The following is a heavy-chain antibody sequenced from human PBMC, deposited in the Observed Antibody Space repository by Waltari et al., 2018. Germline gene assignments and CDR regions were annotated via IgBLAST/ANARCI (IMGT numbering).Heavy chain of an antibody. Sequence: EVRLLESGGGLVQPGGYLRLSCAAYGCSFSSYAMSWVRQAPGKGLEWVSFISGSGASTYYADSVKGRFAISRDNSKNTLFLQMISLRAEDTAVYYCARGGGVGRGFDYWGQGTLVTVSS. CDR2: ISGSGAST. CDR3: ARGGGVGRGFDY. D-gene: IGHD1-26*01. V-gene: IGHV3-23*01. J-gene: IGHJ4*02. CDR1: GCSFSSYA.